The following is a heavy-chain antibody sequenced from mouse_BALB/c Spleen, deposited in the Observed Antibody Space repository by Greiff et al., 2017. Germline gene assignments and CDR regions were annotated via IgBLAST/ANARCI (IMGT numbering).Heavy chain of an antibody. V-gene: IGHV1-7*01. D-gene: IGHD2-1*01. CDR1: GYTFTSYW. CDR3: ARYYGNYGY. Sequence: VQLQQSGAELAKPGASVKMSCKASGYTFTSYWLHWVKQRPGQGLEWIGYINPSTGYTEYNQKFKDKATLTADKSSSTAYMQLSSLTSEDSAVYYCARYYGNYGYWGQGTTLTVSS. CDR2: INPSTGYT. J-gene: IGHJ2*01.